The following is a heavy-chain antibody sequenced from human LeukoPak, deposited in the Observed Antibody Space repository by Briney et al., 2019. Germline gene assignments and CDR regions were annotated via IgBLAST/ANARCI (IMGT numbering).Heavy chain of an antibody. D-gene: IGHD2-15*01. CDR1: GGSLSSSSYY. J-gene: IGHJ6*03. CDR3: ARDLLSDVGTYYMDV. V-gene: IGHV4-39*07. Sequence: PSETLSLTRTVSGGSLSSSSYYWGWIRPPPGKGLEWVGSIYYSGSTYYNPSLKSRVTISVDTSKNQFSLKLSSVTAADTAVYYCARDLLSDVGTYYMDVWGKGTTVTVSS. CDR2: IYYSGST.